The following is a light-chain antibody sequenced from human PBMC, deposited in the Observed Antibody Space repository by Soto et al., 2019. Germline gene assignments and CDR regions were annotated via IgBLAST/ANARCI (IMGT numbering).Light chain of an antibody. CDR1: QSVNSNS. CDR3: QHYGYSQWT. Sequence: EVVLKQSPGTLSLYPGERATHSCRVSQSVNSNSLAWYQQKPGQAPRVFIYGVYTRASGIPDRFTGSGSGTEFTLTITRLEPEDSAVYFCQHYGYSQWTFGQGTKVDIK. J-gene: IGKJ1*01. V-gene: IGKV3-20*01. CDR2: GVY.